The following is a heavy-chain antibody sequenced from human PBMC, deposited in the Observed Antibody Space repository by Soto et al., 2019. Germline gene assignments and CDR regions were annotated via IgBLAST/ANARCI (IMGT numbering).Heavy chain of an antibody. Sequence: ASVKVSCKASGYTFTAYYIHWVRQAPGQGLEWMGWINPNSGGTKYVQRFQGWVTMTWDTSISTAYMEVSRLRSDDTAVYYCARGSRYSFDYWGQGTLVTVPS. CDR1: GYTFTAYY. D-gene: IGHD2-2*01. CDR3: ARGSRYSFDY. J-gene: IGHJ4*02. CDR2: INPNSGGT. V-gene: IGHV1-2*04.